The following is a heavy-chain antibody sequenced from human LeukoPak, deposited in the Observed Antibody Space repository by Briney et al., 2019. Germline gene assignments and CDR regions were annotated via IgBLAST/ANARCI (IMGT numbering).Heavy chain of an antibody. V-gene: IGHV3-30*04. J-gene: IGHJ4*02. Sequence: GGSLRLSCAASGFTFSSYAMHWVRQAPGKGLEWVAVISYDGSNRYYADSVKGRFTISRDNSKNTLYLQMNSLRAEDTAVYYCASLWFGELVLDYWGQGTLVTVSS. CDR2: ISYDGSNR. D-gene: IGHD3-10*01. CDR3: ASLWFGELVLDY. CDR1: GFTFSSYA.